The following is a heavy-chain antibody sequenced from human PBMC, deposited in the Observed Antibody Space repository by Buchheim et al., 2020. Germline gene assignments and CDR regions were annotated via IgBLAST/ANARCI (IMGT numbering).Heavy chain of an antibody. V-gene: IGHV3-33*01. CDR2: IWYDGSNK. D-gene: IGHD6-6*01. CDR1: GFTFSSYG. J-gene: IGHJ6*03. Sequence: VQLLESGGGWVQPGGSLRLSCAASGFTFSSYGMHWVRQAPGKGLEWVAVIWYDGSNKYYADSVKGRFTISRDNSKNTLYLQMNSLRAEDTAVYYCARERYSSSSYYYYYMDVWGKGTT. CDR3: ARERYSSSSYYYYYMDV.